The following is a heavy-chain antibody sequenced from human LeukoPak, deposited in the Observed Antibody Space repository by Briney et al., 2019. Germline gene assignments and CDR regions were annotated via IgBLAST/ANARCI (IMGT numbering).Heavy chain of an antibody. D-gene: IGHD6-19*01. V-gene: IGHV4-4*07. J-gene: IGHJ4*02. Sequence: SETLSLTCTVSGGSISSYYWNWIRQPAGKGLEWIGRIYSGGNTNYNPSLKSRVTMSVDTSKNQFSLKLGSVTAADTAVYYCARDRYSSGWYDYWGQGTLVTVSS. CDR3: ARDRYSSGWYDY. CDR1: GGSISSYY. CDR2: IYSGGNT.